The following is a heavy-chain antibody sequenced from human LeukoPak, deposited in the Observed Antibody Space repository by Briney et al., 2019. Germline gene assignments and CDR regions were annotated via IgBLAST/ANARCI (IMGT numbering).Heavy chain of an antibody. D-gene: IGHD1-1*01. CDR3: ARELGLEYFDY. CDR2: MYSSGNT. J-gene: IGHJ4*02. CDR1: GDSISSSGYY. V-gene: IGHV4-39*02. Sequence: PSGTLSLTCTVSGDSISSSGYYWGWIRQPPGKGLEWIGNMYSSGNTYYNPSLKSRVTISVDTSKSQFSLKLTSVTAADTAVYYCARELGLEYFDYWGQGTLVTVSS.